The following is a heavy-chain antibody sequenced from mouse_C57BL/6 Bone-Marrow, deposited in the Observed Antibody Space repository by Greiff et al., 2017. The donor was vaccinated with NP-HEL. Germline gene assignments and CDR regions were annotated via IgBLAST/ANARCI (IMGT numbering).Heavy chain of an antibody. CDR3: ARADEYDHYFDY. CDR1: GYTFTSYW. Sequence: QVQLQQSGAELVKPGASVKLSCKASGYTFTSYWMQWVKQRPGQGLEWIGEIDPSDSYTNYNQKFKGKATLTVDTSSSTAYMQLSSLTSEDSAVYCCARADEYDHYFDYWGQGTTLTVSS. CDR2: IDPSDSYT. D-gene: IGHD2-4*01. V-gene: IGHV1-50*01. J-gene: IGHJ2*01.